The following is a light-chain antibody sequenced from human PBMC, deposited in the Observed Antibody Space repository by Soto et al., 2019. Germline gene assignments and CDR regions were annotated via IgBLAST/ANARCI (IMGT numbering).Light chain of an antibody. V-gene: IGKV3-20*01. J-gene: IGKJ5*01. Sequence: EILVTQSACTLPLSTGERATLSCRASQSVSNNYLAWYQQKPGQAPRLLIYCASNRATGIPDRFSGRGSGTDFTLSISRLEPEDFAVYYCQQFRNSVITFGQGTRLDIK. CDR3: QQFRNSVIT. CDR2: CAS. CDR1: QSVSNNY.